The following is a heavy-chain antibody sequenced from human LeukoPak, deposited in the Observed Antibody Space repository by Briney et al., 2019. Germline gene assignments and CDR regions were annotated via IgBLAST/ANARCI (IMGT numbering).Heavy chain of an antibody. V-gene: IGHV3-30*18. D-gene: IGHD6-13*01. CDR3: AKDREYSSSWSFDY. CDR1: GFTFSSYG. CDR2: ISYDGSNK. J-gene: IGHJ4*02. Sequence: GGSLRLSCAASGFTFSSYGMHGVRQAPGKGREWVAVISYDGSNKYYADSVKGRFTISRDNSKNTLYLQMNSLRAEDTAVYYCAKDREYSSSWSFDYWGQGTLVTVSS.